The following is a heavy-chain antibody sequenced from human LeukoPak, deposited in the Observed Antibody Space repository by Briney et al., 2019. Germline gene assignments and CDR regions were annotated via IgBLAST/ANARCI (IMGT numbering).Heavy chain of an antibody. CDR1: GFIFSTFG. Sequence: GGSLRLSCAASGFIFSTFGMIWVRQVPGKGLEWVSYVSSSGDNLYYADSVKGRFTISRDNAKNSVYLQMNSLRAEDTAVYYCARDIDTDYWGQGTLVTVSS. V-gene: IGHV3-48*01. J-gene: IGHJ4*02. CDR3: ARDIDTDY. CDR2: VSSSGDNL. D-gene: IGHD3-16*02.